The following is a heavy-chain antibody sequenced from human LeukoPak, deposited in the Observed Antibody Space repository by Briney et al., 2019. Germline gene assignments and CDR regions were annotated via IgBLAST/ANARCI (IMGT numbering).Heavy chain of an antibody. Sequence: GASVKVSCKASGYTFTSYGISWVRQAPGQGLEWMGWISAYNGNTNYAQKLQGRVTMTTDTSTSTAYMELRSLRSDDTAVYYCARELGTDSSSWYGAILYYYYYGMDVWGQGTTVTVSS. CDR3: ARELGTDSSSWYGAILYYYYYGMDV. V-gene: IGHV1-18*01. D-gene: IGHD6-13*01. CDR2: ISAYNGNT. J-gene: IGHJ6*02. CDR1: GYTFTSYG.